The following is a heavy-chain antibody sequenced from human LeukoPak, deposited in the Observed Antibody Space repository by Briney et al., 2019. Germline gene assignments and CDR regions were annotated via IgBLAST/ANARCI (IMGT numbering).Heavy chain of an antibody. CDR1: GFTFSSYA. D-gene: IGHD3-3*01. CDR3: ARATNYDFWSGYYY. J-gene: IGHJ4*02. V-gene: IGHV3-30*01. Sequence: GGSLRLSCAASGFTFSSYAMHWVRQAPGKGPEWVAVISYDGSNKYYPDSVKGRFTISRDNSKNTLYLRLNSQRAEDTAVYYCARATNYDFWSGYYYWGQGTLVTVSS. CDR2: ISYDGSNK.